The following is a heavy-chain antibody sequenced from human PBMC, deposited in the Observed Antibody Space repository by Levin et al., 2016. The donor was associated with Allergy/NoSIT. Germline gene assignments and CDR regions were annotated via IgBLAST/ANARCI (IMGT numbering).Heavy chain of an antibody. CDR3: ARIFGYYYGMDV. J-gene: IGHJ6*02. Sequence: WIRQPPGKGLEWIGEINHSGSTNYNPSLKSRVTISVDTSKNQFSLKLSSVTAADTAVYYCARIFGYYYGMDVWGQGTTVTVSS. V-gene: IGHV4-34*01. CDR2: INHSGST. D-gene: IGHD3-3*01.